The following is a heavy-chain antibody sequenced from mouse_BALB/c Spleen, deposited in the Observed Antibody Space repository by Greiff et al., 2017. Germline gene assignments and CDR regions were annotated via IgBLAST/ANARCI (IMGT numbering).Heavy chain of an antibody. V-gene: IGHV1S126*01. CDR1: GYSFTSYW. Sequence: VQLQQSGPQLVRPGASVKISCKASGYSFTSYWMHWVKQRPGQGLEWIGMIDPSDSETRLNQKFKDKATLTVDKSSSTAYMQLSSPTSEDSAVYYCARGVRPAMDYWGQGTSVTVSS. CDR2: IDPSDSET. CDR3: ARGVRPAMDY. J-gene: IGHJ4*01. D-gene: IGHD2-14*01.